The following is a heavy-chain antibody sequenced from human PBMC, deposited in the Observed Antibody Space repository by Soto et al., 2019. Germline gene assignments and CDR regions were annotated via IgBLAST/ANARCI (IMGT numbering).Heavy chain of an antibody. CDR2: IIPIFGTA. D-gene: IGHD6-6*01. J-gene: IGHJ5*02. CDR1: GGTFSSYA. V-gene: IGHV1-69*12. Sequence: QVQLVQSGAEVKKPGSSVKVSCKASGGTFSSYAISWVRQAPGQGLEWMGGIIPIFGTANYAQKFQGRVTITADESTSTAGMELSSLGSEATAVYYCARRSWGYSSSSPPGSWGQGTLVTVSS. CDR3: ARRSWGYSSSSPPGS.